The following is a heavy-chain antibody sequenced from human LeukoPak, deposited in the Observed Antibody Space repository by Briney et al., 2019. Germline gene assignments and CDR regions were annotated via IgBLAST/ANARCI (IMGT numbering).Heavy chain of an antibody. CDR1: GYSLSSGFS. D-gene: IGHD5-18*01. V-gene: IGHV4-38-2*01. CDR3: ARLGWLQDY. Sequence: SETLSLTCAVSGYSLSSGFSWGWIRQPPGKGLEWIGSIYHSGSTYYNPSLKSRVTISADTSKNQFSLKLSSVTAADTAVYYCARLGWLQDYWGQGTLVTVSS. CDR2: IYHSGST. J-gene: IGHJ4*02.